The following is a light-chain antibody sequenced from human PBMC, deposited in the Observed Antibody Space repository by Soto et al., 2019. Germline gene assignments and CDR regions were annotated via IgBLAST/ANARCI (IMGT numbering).Light chain of an antibody. V-gene: IGLV1-44*01. CDR1: SSNIGSNS. CDR3: AAWDDSLCGHWV. Sequence: QSVLTQPPSASGTPGQRVTISCSGSSSNIGSNSVSWYQQLPGTAPKLLIYSNNQRPSGVPDRFSGSKSGTSASLAIGGLQSEDEAEYYCAAWDDSLCGHWVFGGVTTLTVL. CDR2: SNN. J-gene: IGLJ3*02.